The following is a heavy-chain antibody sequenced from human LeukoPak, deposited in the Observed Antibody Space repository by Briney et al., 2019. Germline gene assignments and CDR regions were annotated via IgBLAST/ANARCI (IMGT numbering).Heavy chain of an antibody. CDR3: ARYVGSPTNHFDY. CDR2: IYHSGST. Sequence: SETLSLTCVVSGGSISSSNWWSWVHQPPEKGLEWIGEIYHSGSTNYNPSLKSRVTISVDKSKNQFSLKLSSVTAADTAVYYCARYVGSPTNHFDYWGQGTLVTVSS. J-gene: IGHJ4*02. D-gene: IGHD3-10*01. V-gene: IGHV4-4*02. CDR1: GGSISSSNW.